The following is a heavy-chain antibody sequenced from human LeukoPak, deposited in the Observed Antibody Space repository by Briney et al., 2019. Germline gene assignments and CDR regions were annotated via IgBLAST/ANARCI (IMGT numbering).Heavy chain of an antibody. J-gene: IGHJ4*02. D-gene: IGHD3-22*01. CDR1: GYTFTSYG. Sequence: GASVKVSCKASGYTFTSYGISWVRQAPGRGLEWMGWISAYNGNTNYAQKLQGRVTMTTDTSTSTAYMELRSLRSDDTAVYYCARSADYDSSGYYYDSDYWGQGTLVTVSS. CDR3: ARSADYDSSGYYYDSDY. V-gene: IGHV1-18*01. CDR2: ISAYNGNT.